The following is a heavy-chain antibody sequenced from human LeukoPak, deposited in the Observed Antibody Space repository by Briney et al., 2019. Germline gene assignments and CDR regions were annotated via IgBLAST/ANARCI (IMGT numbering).Heavy chain of an antibody. Sequence: GGSLRLSCAASGFTLSIYWMHWARQAPGKGLVWVSRINSDGSSTSYADSVKGRFTISRDNAKNTLYLQMNSLRGEDTAVYYCARDRDIVGYMDVWGKGNTVTVSS. CDR1: GFTLSIYW. CDR3: ARDRDIVGYMDV. V-gene: IGHV3-74*01. J-gene: IGHJ6*03. D-gene: IGHD2-15*01. CDR2: INSDGSST.